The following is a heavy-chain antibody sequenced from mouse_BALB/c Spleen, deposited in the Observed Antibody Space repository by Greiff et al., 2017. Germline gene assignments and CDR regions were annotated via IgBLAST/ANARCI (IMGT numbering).Heavy chain of an antibody. CDR3: TRDGLNYYYAMDY. CDR2: ISSGGSYT. J-gene: IGHJ4*01. CDR1: GFTFSSYT. D-gene: IGHD1-3*01. Sequence: EVQGVESGGGLVKPGGSLKLSCAASGFTFSSYTMSWVRQTPEKRLEWVATISSGGSYTYYPDSVKGRFTISRDNAKNTLYLQMSSLKSEDTAMYYCTRDGLNYYYAMDYWGQGTSVTVSS. V-gene: IGHV5-6-4*01.